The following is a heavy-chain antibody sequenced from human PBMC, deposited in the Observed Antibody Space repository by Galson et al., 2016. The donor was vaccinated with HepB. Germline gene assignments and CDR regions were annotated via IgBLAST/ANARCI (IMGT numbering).Heavy chain of an antibody. Sequence: SLRLSCAASGFTFTSYAMHWVRQAPGKGLEWVAVISYDGTNKYYADSVKGRFTISRDNSKNTLDLQMNSLRPEDTAVFYCARDAHNYGNRLDDWGQGTLVTVSS. CDR2: ISYDGTNK. D-gene: IGHD5-18*01. CDR1: GFTFTSYA. CDR3: ARDAHNYGNRLDD. V-gene: IGHV3-30*04. J-gene: IGHJ4*02.